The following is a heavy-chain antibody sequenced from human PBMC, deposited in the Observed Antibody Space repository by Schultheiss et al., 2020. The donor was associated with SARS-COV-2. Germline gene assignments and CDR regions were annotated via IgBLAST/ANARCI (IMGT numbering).Heavy chain of an antibody. CDR1: GGSISSYY. CDR2: IYYSGST. D-gene: IGHD2-15*01. J-gene: IGHJ5*02. V-gene: IGHV4-59*12. Sequence: SQTLSLTCTVSGGSISSYYWSWIRQPPGKGLEWIGYIYYSGSTNYNPSLKSRVTISVDTSKNQFSLKLSSVTAADTAVYYCARRGCSDGSCYYSDWFDPWGQGTLVTVSS. CDR3: ARRGCSDGSCYYSDWFDP.